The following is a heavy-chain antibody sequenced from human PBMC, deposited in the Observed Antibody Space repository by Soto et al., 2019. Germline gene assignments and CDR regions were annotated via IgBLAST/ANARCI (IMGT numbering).Heavy chain of an antibody. Sequence: PSETLSLTCTVSGGSISTYYWSWIRQPPGKGLEWIGYIYHSGSTYYNPSLKSRVTILADTSKNQLSLKLSSVTAADTAVYYCARGGRRSPGMDVWGQGTTVTVSS. CDR3: ARGGRRSPGMDV. J-gene: IGHJ6*02. CDR1: GGSISTYY. CDR2: IYHSGST. V-gene: IGHV4-59*12.